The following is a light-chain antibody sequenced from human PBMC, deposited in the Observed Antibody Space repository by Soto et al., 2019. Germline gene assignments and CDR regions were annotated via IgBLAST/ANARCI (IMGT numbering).Light chain of an antibody. CDR3: VAWDDNLSSRV. Sequence: QSVLTQPPSVSGAPGQRVTISCTGNSSNIGAGFDVHWYQQLPGTAPKLLIYDNSNRPSGVPDRFSGSKSGTSASLAITGLQAEDGTDYYCVAWDDNLSSRVFGGGTQLTVL. V-gene: IGLV1-40*01. CDR2: DNS. J-gene: IGLJ3*02. CDR1: SSNIGAGFD.